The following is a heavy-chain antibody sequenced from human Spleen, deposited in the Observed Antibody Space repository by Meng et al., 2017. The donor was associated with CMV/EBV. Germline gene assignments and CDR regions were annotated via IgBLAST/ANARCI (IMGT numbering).Heavy chain of an antibody. CDR2: ISGSGGST. D-gene: IGHD6-13*01. CDR3: AKSRVTQYSSSLRPGVGEFDP. V-gene: IGHV3-23*01. Sequence: GGSLRLSCAASQFSVRINYMSWVRQAPGKGLEWVSAISGSGGSTYYADSVKGRFTISRDNSKNTLYLQMNSLRAEDTAVYYCAKSRVTQYSSSLRPGVGEFDPWGQGTLVTVSS. J-gene: IGHJ5*02. CDR1: QFSVRINY.